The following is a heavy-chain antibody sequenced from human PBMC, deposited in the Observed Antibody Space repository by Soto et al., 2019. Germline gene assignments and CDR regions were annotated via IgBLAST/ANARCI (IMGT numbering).Heavy chain of an antibody. CDR2: IIPHSGET. Sequence: GASVKVSCKASGYSFTGYYMHWVRQAPGQGLEWMGWIIPHSGETNYAQKFQARVTLTRDTSISAVYMELSRLRFDDTAVYYCARVIRGAYYNSPLDTWGQGTVVTVSS. CDR3: ARVIRGAYYNSPLDT. J-gene: IGHJ5*02. CDR1: GYSFTGYY. D-gene: IGHD3-10*01. V-gene: IGHV1-2*02.